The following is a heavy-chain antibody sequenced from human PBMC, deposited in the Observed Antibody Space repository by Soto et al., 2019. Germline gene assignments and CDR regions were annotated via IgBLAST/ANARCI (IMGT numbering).Heavy chain of an antibody. CDR1: GFTFGDYW. CDR3: ATAEVDY. V-gene: IGHV3-74*01. CDR2: MTSDGSTT. Sequence: GGSLRLSCAASGFTFGDYWMHWVRQAPGKGLEWVSRMTSDGSTTDYADSVKGRFTVSRDNAKNTLYLQMNSLRAEDTAVYFCATAEVDYWGPGTLVTVSS. J-gene: IGHJ4*02.